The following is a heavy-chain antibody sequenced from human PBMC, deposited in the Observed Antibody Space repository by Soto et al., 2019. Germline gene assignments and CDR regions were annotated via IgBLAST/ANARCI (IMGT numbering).Heavy chain of an antibody. CDR1: GFTFSSHA. D-gene: IGHD3-3*01. CDR3: AKRFTLFGEVKLSPDFDY. Sequence: EVQLLESGGGLVQPEGSLRLSCAASGFTFSSHAMSWVRQAPGKGLEWVSAISYSGSNTYYTDSVKGRFTISRDNSKNTLYLQMNRLRVEDTAIYYCAKRFTLFGEVKLSPDFDYWGQGPLVTVSS. V-gene: IGHV3-23*01. CDR2: ISYSGSNT. J-gene: IGHJ4*02.